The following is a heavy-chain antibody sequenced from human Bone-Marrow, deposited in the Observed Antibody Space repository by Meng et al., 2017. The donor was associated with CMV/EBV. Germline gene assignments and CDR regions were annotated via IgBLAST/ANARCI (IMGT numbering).Heavy chain of an antibody. CDR1: GFTFSNAW. CDR2: IKSKTDGGTT. D-gene: IGHD2-15*01. Sequence: GGSLRLSCAASGFTFSNAWMSWVRQAPGKGLEWVGRIKSKTDGGTTDYAAPVKGRFTISRDDSKNTLYLQMNSLKTEDTAVYYCTRETRVVVVVAATFDYWGQGTRVTGSS. V-gene: IGHV3-15*01. CDR3: TRETRVVVVVAATFDY. J-gene: IGHJ4*02.